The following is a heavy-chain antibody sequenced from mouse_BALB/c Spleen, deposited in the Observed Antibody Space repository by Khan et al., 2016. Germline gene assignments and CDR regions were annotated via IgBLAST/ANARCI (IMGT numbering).Heavy chain of an antibody. Sequence: EVELVESGGGLVQPGGSRKLSCAASGFTFSSFGMHWVRQAPEKGLEWVAYISSGSSTIYYADTVNGRFTISRDNPKHTLFLQMTSLRSEDTAMYYCARDYYGNHYYAMDYWGQGTSVTVSS. D-gene: IGHD2-1*01. CDR3: ARDYYGNHYYAMDY. CDR1: GFTFSSFG. J-gene: IGHJ4*01. CDR2: ISSGSSTI. V-gene: IGHV5-17*02.